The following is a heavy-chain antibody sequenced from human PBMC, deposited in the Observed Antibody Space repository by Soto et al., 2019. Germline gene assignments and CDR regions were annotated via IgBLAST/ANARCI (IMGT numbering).Heavy chain of an antibody. CDR3: ARRGYYYDSSGYP. CDR1: GDSISSSKW. D-gene: IGHD3-22*01. J-gene: IGHJ4*02. V-gene: IGHV4-4*02. CDR2: SHHSGSA. Sequence: QVQLQESGPGRVKPSGTLSLTCAVSGDSISSSKWWTWVRQPPGKGLEWIGESHHSGSANYNPSLKSRVTISVDKSNNQFSLNLSSVTAADTAVYYCARRGYYYDSSGYPWGQGTLVTVSS.